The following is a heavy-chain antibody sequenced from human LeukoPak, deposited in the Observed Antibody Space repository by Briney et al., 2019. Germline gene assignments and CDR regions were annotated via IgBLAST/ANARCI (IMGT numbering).Heavy chain of an antibody. CDR1: GYSFTTHW. D-gene: IGHD6-19*01. V-gene: IGHV5-51*01. CDR2: LHPGDSDT. CDR3: ARGYIEVAATADY. Sequence: GESLKISCKASGYSFTTHWIGWVRHMPGKGLEWMGILHPGDSDTRYSPSFQGQVTISADKSISTAYLQWSSLKASDTAMYYCARGYIEVAATADYWGQGTLVTVSS. J-gene: IGHJ4*02.